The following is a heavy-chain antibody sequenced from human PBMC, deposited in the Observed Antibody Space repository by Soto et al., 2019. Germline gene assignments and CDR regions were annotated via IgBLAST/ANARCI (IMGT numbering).Heavy chain of an antibody. CDR2: IYTSGST. CDR3: AREVVSSSWKIRQNWFDP. J-gene: IGHJ5*02. V-gene: IGHV4-4*07. Sequence: TXGTLSLTCTVSGGSISSYYWSWIRQPSGKGLEWIGRIYTSGSTNYNPSLKSRVTMSVDTSKNQFSLKLSSVTAADTAVYYCAREVVSSSWKIRQNWFDPWGQGTLVTVSS. D-gene: IGHD6-13*01. CDR1: GGSISSYY.